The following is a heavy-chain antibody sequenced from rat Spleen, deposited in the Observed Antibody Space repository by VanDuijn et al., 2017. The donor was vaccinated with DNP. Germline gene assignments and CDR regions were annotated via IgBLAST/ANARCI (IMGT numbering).Heavy chain of an antibody. J-gene: IGHJ2*01. CDR2: ISYDGSST. V-gene: IGHV5-7*01. CDR1: GFTFSDYN. Sequence: EVQMVESGGGLVQPGRSLKLSCAASGFTFSDYNMAWVRQAPKKGLEWVATISYDGSSTYYRNSAKGRFTVSRDNAKSTLYLQMDSLKSEDTASYYGARQAYWGRGVMVTVSS. CDR3: ARQAY.